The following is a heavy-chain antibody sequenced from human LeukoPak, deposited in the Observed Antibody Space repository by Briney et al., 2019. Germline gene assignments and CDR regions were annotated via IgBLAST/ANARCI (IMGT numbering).Heavy chain of an antibody. J-gene: IGHJ4*02. V-gene: IGHV3-53*01. CDR2: IYSDGST. CDR3: AGAQGISARW. Sequence: PGGSLRLSCAASGLTVSSNYMNWVRQAPGKGLEWVSGIYSDGSTYYADSVKGRFTISRDNSKNTLYLQMNSLRAEDTAVYYCAGAQGISARWWGQGTLVTVSS. D-gene: IGHD6-6*01. CDR1: GLTVSSNY.